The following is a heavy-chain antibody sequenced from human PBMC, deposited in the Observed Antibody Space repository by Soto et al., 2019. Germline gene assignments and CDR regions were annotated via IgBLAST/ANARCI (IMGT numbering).Heavy chain of an antibody. CDR1: GGSISSSNW. CDR2: IYHSGST. V-gene: IGHV4-4*02. J-gene: IGHJ4*02. D-gene: IGHD3-9*01. CDR3: ARLTQYYDILTGDTPGYFDY. Sequence: PSETLSLTCAVSGGSISSSNWWSWVRQPPGKGLEWIGEIYHSGSTNYNPSLKSRVTISVDKSKNQFSLKLSSVTAADTAVYYCARLTQYYDILTGDTPGYFDYWGQGTLVTVS.